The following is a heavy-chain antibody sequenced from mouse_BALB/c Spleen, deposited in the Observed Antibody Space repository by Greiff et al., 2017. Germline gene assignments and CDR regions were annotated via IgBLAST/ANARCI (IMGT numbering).Heavy chain of an antibody. V-gene: IGHV1S81*02. Sequence: QVQLQQPGAELVKPGASVKLSCKASGYTFTSYWMHWVKQRPGQGLEWIGEINPSNGRTNYNEKFKSKATLTVDKSSSTAYMQLSSLTSEDSAVYYCARETETNFDYWGQGTTLTVSS. CDR2: INPSNGRT. CDR1: GYTFTSYW. J-gene: IGHJ2*01. CDR3: ARETETNFDY.